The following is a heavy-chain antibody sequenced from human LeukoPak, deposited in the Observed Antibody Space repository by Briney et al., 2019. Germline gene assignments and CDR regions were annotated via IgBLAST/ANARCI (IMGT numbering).Heavy chain of an antibody. Sequence: GGSLRLSCAASGFTFSSYSMNWVRQAPGKGLEWVSYISSSSSTIYYADSVKVRFTISRDNAKNSLYLQMNSLRAEDTAVYYCASCSHGSYYYGMDVWGQGTTVTVSS. CDR3: ASCSHGSYYYGMDV. V-gene: IGHV3-48*01. J-gene: IGHJ6*02. D-gene: IGHD3-10*02. CDR2: ISSSSSTI. CDR1: GFTFSSYS.